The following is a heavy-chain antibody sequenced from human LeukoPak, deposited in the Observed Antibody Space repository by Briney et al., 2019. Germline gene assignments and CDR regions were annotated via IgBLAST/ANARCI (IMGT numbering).Heavy chain of an antibody. CDR2: IKQDGSEK. Sequence: GGSLRLSCAASGFTFSSYWMSWVRQAPGKGLEWVANIKQDGSEKYYVDSVKGRFTISRDNAKNSLYLQMNSLRAEDTAVYYCARDQDWNDRGGLDYWGQGTLVIVSS. J-gene: IGHJ4*02. D-gene: IGHD1-1*01. V-gene: IGHV3-7*01. CDR1: GFTFSSYW. CDR3: ARDQDWNDRGGLDY.